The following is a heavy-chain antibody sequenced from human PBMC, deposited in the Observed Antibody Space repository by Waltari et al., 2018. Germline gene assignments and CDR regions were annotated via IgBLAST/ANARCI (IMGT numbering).Heavy chain of an antibody. Sequence: QLQLQESGPGLVKPSETLSLTCTVSGGSISSSSYYWGWIRQPPGKGLEWIGSIYYSGSTYYNPSLKSRVTISVDTSKNQFSLKLSSVTAADTAVYYCARNPPRLSFRELSYYFDYWGQGTLVTVSS. D-gene: IGHD3-10*01. V-gene: IGHV4-39*01. CDR3: ARNPPRLSFRELSYYFDY. J-gene: IGHJ4*02. CDR1: GGSISSSSYY. CDR2: IYYSGST.